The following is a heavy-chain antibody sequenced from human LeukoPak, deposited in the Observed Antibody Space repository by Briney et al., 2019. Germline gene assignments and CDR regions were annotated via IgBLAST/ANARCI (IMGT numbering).Heavy chain of an antibody. CDR3: AREAPQWLVREYYYYGMDV. Sequence: GGSLRLSCAASGFTFSSYSMNWVRQAPGKGLEWVSYISSSSSTIYYADSVKGRFTISRDNAKNSLYLQMNSLRDEDTAVYYCAREAPQWLVREYYYYGMDVWGQGTTVTVSS. J-gene: IGHJ6*02. CDR2: ISSSSSTI. D-gene: IGHD6-19*01. CDR1: GFTFSSYS. V-gene: IGHV3-48*02.